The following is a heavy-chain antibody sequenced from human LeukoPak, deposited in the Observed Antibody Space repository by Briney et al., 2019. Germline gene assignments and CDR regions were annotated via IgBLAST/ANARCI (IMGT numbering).Heavy chain of an antibody. CDR1: GYTLTELS. D-gene: IGHD2-21*02. CDR3: ARFNCGADCYTDY. CDR2: FDPEDGET. J-gene: IGHJ4*02. V-gene: IGHV1-24*01. Sequence: ASVKVSCKVSGYTLTELSMHWVRQAPGKGLEWMGGFDPEDGETTYAQKFQGRVTVTRDTSTGTVYMELSSLRSEDTAVYYCARFNCGADCYTDYWGQGTLVTVSS.